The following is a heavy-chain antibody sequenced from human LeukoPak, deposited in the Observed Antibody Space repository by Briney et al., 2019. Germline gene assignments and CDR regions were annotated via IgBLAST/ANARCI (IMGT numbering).Heavy chain of an antibody. V-gene: IGHV4-39*01. Sequence: SETLSLTCIVSDGSISSSSYYWGWVRQPPGKGLEWIGSIYYSGSTYYNPSLKSRVTISVDKSKSQFSLKLYSVTAADTAVYFCARLTEYCGSITCNVGIPYFDSWGQGTLVTVSS. CDR3: ARLTEYCGSITCNVGIPYFDS. CDR1: DGSISSSSYY. J-gene: IGHJ4*02. CDR2: IYYSGST. D-gene: IGHD2-21*01.